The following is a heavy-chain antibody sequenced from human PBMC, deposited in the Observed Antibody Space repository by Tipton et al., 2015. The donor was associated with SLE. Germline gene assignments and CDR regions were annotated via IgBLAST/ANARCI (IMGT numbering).Heavy chain of an antibody. CDR1: GGPFSGYY. CDR2: INDSGTT. CDR3: ARSRYSSSSYYYYYMDV. V-gene: IGHV4-34*01. J-gene: IGHJ6*03. D-gene: IGHD6-6*01. Sequence: TLSLTCAVHGGPFSGYYWSWTRQSPGKGLEWIGEINDSGTTTYNPSLKSRVTISVDTSKNQFSLKLSSVTAADTAVYYCARSRYSSSSYYYYYMDVWGKGTTVTVSS.